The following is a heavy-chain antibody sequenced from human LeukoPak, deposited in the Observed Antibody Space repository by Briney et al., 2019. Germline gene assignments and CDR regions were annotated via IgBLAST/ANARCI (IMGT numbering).Heavy chain of an antibody. D-gene: IGHD3-22*01. CDR1: GGSISSGSYY. CDR2: IYSSGST. V-gene: IGHV4-61*02. J-gene: IGHJ4*02. Sequence: SETLSLTCTVSGGSISSGSYYWNWIRQPAGQGLEWIGRIYSSGSTNYNPSLKSRVTISVDTSKNQFSLKLSSVTAADTAVYYCARGMYYYDSSGYSPFDHWGQGILVTVSS. CDR3: ARGMYYYDSSGYSPFDH.